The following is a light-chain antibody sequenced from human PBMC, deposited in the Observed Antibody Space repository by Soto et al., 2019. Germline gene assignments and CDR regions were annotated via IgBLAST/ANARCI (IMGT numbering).Light chain of an antibody. CDR1: QTISNT. CDR3: QYYNNWLAT. CDR2: AAS. V-gene: IGKV3-15*01. Sequence: VVTQSPATLSVSPGDKVSLSCRANQTISNTLAWYQQKPGQAPRLLIYAASTRATGVSARFSGSGSGTEFTLTISSLQSEDFTIYYCQYYNNWLATFGGGTKVAI. J-gene: IGKJ4*01.